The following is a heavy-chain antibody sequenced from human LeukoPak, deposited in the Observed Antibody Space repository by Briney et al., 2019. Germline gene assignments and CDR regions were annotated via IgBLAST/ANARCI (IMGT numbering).Heavy chain of an antibody. CDR1: SYSISSGYY. D-gene: IGHD2-2*01. V-gene: IGHV4-38-2*02. CDR3: ASQDIVVVPADY. J-gene: IGHJ4*02. CDR2: IYHSGST. Sequence: PSETLSLTCTVSSYSISSGYYWGWIRQPPGKGLEWIGSIYHSGSTYYNPSLKSRVTISIDTSKNQFSLKLSSVTAADTAVYYCASQDIVVVPADYWGQGTLVTVSS.